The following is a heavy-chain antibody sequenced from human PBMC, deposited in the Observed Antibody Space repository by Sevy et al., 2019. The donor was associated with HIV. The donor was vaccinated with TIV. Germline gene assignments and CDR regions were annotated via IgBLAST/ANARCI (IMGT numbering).Heavy chain of an antibody. CDR1: GFTFSEFC. Sequence: GGSLRLSCAASGFTFSEFCMHWVRHAPGKGLEWVAVISHDGRNNKYNADSVKGSFTITTDNSKNTLYLQMNSLRADETAIYYCARDRGEILRSAFKSWGQGTLVTVSS. V-gene: IGHV3-30*04. CDR3: ARDRGEILRSAFKS. D-gene: IGHD3-10*01. CDR2: ISHDGRNNK. J-gene: IGHJ5*02.